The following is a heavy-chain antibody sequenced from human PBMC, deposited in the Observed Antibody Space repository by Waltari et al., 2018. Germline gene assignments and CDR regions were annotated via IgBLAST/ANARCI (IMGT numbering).Heavy chain of an antibody. Sequence: EVQLLESGGGLVQPGGSLRLPCAASGFTFSSYAMSWVRQAPGKGPEWVSALSGSGVSTYYADSVKGRCTISRDNSKNTLYLQMNSLRAEDTAVYYCAKPLPSSSSWWGSQNIMYFDLWGRGTLVTVSS. CDR1: GFTFSSYA. CDR3: AKPLPSSSSWWGSQNIMYFDL. CDR2: LSGSGVST. V-gene: IGHV3-23*01. J-gene: IGHJ2*01. D-gene: IGHD6-13*01.